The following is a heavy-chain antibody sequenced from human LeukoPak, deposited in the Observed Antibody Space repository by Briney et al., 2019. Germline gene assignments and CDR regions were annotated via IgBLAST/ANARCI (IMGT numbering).Heavy chain of an antibody. CDR3: AKDRSIAARPAFDY. CDR1: GYTFSSYA. Sequence: PGGSLRLSCAASGYTFSSYAMSWVRQAPGKGLEWVSTISGSGGSTYYADSVKGRFTISRDNSKNTLYLQMNSLRAEDTAVYYCAKDRSIAARPAFDYWGQGTLVTVSS. D-gene: IGHD6-6*01. V-gene: IGHV3-23*01. J-gene: IGHJ4*02. CDR2: ISGSGGST.